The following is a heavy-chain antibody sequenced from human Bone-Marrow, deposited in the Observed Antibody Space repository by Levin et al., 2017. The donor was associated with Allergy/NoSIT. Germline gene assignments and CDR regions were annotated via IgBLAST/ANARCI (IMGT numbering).Heavy chain of an antibody. D-gene: IGHD6-19*01. V-gene: IGHV4-59*01. Sequence: PSETLSLTCNVSGASITSYYWTWIRQPPGKGLEWIGFVYFSGNTNYNPSLRSRVTISVDTSKNQVSLRLNSVTPADTAVYYCSRGVAGKGWGEGVLVGVSS. CDR3: SRGVAGKG. J-gene: IGHJ4*02. CDR2: VYFSGNT. CDR1: GASITSYY.